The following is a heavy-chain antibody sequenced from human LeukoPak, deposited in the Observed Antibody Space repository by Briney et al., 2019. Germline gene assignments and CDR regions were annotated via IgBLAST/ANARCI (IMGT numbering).Heavy chain of an antibody. V-gene: IGHV1-69*02. Sequence: GSSVKVSCKASGGTFSSYTISWVRQAPGQGLEWMGRIIPILGIANYAQKFQGRVTITADKSTSTAYMELSSLRSEGTAVYYCARGKGYYGSGSYYYYMDVWGKGTTVTVSS. J-gene: IGHJ6*03. CDR1: GGTFSSYT. D-gene: IGHD3-10*01. CDR3: ARGKGYYGSGSYYYYMDV. CDR2: IIPILGIA.